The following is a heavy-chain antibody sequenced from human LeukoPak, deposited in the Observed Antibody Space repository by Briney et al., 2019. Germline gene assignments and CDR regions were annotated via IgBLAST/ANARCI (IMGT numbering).Heavy chain of an antibody. Sequence: GESLKISCKGSGYRFTSYWIGWVRQMHGKGLEWMGIIYPVDSDTRYSPSFQGQVTISADKSISTAYLQWSSLKASDTAMYYCARPSYDILTDYYHCDYWGQGTLVTVSS. J-gene: IGHJ4*02. CDR3: ARPSYDILTDYYHCDY. V-gene: IGHV5-51*01. CDR2: IYPVDSDT. D-gene: IGHD3-9*01. CDR1: GYRFTSYW.